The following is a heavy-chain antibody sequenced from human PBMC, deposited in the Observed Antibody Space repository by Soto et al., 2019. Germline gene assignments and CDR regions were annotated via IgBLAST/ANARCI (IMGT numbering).Heavy chain of an antibody. D-gene: IGHD2-15*01. J-gene: IGHJ5*02. CDR3: ARDPTSVVVVVAATTSVWFDP. CDR2: INAGNGNT. CDR1: GYTFTSYA. Sequence: ASVKVSCKASGYTFTSYAIHWVRQAPGQRLEWMGWINAGNGNTKYSQKFQGRVTITRDTSASTAYMELSSLRSEDTAVYYCARDPTSVVVVVAATTSVWFDPWGQGTLVTVSS. V-gene: IGHV1-3*01.